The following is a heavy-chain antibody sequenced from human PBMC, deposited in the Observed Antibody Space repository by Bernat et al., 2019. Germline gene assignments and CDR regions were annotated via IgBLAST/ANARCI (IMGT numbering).Heavy chain of an antibody. CDR3: ARDGLTVVTPTIYSTGAFDI. J-gene: IGHJ3*02. V-gene: IGHV3-33*01. CDR2: IWYDGSNK. CDR1: GFTFSSYG. Sequence: QVQLVESGGGVVQPGRSLRLSCAASGFTFSSYGMHWVCQAPGKGLEWVAVIWYDGSNKYYADSVKGRFTISRDNSKNTLYLQMNSLRAEDTAVYYCARDGLTVVTPTIYSTGAFDIWGQGTMVTVSS. D-gene: IGHD4-23*01.